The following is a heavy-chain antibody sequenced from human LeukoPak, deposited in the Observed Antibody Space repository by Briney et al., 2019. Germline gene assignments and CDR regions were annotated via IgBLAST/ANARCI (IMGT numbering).Heavy chain of an antibody. V-gene: IGHV1-3*01. CDR2: ISAGNGNT. D-gene: IGHD1-26*01. Sequence: RASVKVSCTASGYTFTSYAIHWVRQATGQRLEWMGWISAGNGNTKYSQNFQGRVTFISNTSATTAFMELSSLRSEDAAVYYCARDSGSGNNDYWGQGTPVTVSS. CDR3: ARDSGSGNNDY. CDR1: GYTFTSYA. J-gene: IGHJ4*02.